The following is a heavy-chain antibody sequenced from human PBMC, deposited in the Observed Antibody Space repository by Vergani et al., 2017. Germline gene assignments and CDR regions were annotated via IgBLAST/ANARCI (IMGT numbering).Heavy chain of an antibody. CDR3: ARVERIVVVPAARGVHWFDP. CDR2: INHSGST. CDR1: GGSFSGYY. J-gene: IGHJ5*02. V-gene: IGHV4-34*01. D-gene: IGHD2-2*01. Sequence: QVQLQQWGAGLLKPSETLSLTCAVYGGSFSGYYWSWIRQPPGKGLEWIGEINHSGSTNYNPSLKSRVTISVDTSQNQFSLKLSSVTAADTAVYYCARVERIVVVPAARGVHWFDPWGQGTLVTVSS.